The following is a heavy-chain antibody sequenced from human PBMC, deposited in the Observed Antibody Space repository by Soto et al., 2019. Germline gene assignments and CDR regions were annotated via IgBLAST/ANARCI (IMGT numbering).Heavy chain of an antibody. CDR2: ISYDGSNK. CDR3: AKGGSHAFDI. CDR1: GFTFRSYG. D-gene: IGHD3-16*01. Sequence: QVQLVESGGGVVQPGRSLRLSCAASGFTFRSYGMHWVRQAPGKGLEWVAVISYDGSNKYYADSVKGRFTISRDNSKNTLYLQMNSLRAEDTAVYYCAKGGSHAFDIWGQGTMVTVSS. J-gene: IGHJ3*02. V-gene: IGHV3-30*18.